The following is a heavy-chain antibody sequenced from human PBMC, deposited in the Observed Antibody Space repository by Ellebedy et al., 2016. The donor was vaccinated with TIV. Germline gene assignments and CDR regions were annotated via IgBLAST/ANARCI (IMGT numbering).Heavy chain of an antibody. V-gene: IGHV3-23*01. Sequence: GESLKISCAASGVTFSSYAMGWVRPAPGKGPEWVSGLVGSGGNIYYADSVQGRFTISRDNSKNTLYRQMNSLRPEDTAIYYCARSNWGSAGPFDYWGQGTLVTVSS. CDR1: GVTFSSYA. J-gene: IGHJ4*02. D-gene: IGHD7-27*01. CDR2: LVGSGGNI. CDR3: ARSNWGSAGPFDY.